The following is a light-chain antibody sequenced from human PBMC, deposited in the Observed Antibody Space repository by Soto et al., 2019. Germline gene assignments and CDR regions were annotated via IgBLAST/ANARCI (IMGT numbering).Light chain of an antibody. Sequence: ENVLTQSPGTLSLSPGERATLSCRASQSVTSNFLAWYQQKPGQAPRLLIYGASTRAAGVPDRFSGSGSGTDFSLTITGLESDDFAVYYCQQYGRSPLLYSFGQGTKL. J-gene: IGKJ2*01. CDR1: QSVTSNF. CDR2: GAS. V-gene: IGKV3-20*01. CDR3: QQYGRSPLLYS.